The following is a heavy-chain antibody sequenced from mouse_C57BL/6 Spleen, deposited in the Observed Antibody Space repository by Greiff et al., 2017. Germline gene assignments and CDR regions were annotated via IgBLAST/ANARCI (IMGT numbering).Heavy chain of an antibody. CDR3: ARNWFFDY. D-gene: IGHD4-1*01. V-gene: IGHV5-17*01. CDR1: GFTFRDYG. Sequence: EVLLVASGGCLVKPGGSLKLSCAASGFTFRDYGMHWFRQAPEKWLDWVAYISSGTSTNSYADTVKGRFTISRDNAKNTLFLQMTSLRSEDTAMYYCARNWFFDYWGQGTTLTVSS. CDR2: ISSGTSTN. J-gene: IGHJ2*01.